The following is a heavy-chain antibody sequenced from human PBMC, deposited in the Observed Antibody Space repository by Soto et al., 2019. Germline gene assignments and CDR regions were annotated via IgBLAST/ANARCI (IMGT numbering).Heavy chain of an antibody. D-gene: IGHD3-22*01. CDR3: AKVLVTMIDNYGMDV. J-gene: IGHJ6*02. CDR1: VFTFSSYG. V-gene: IGHV3-30*18. Sequence: QVQLVESGGGVVQPGRSLRLSCAASVFTFSSYGMHWVRQAPGKGLEWVAVISYDGSNKYYADSVKGRFTISRDNSKNTLYLQMNSLRAEDTAVYYCAKVLVTMIDNYGMDVWGQGTTVTVSS. CDR2: ISYDGSNK.